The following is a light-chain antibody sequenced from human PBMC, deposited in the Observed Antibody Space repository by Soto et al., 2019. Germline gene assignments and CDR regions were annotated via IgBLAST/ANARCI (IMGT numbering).Light chain of an antibody. J-gene: IGKJ2*01. V-gene: IGKV3-20*01. CDR3: QQYGSSLYT. CDR2: GAS. Sequence: EIVLTQSPGTLSLSPGERATLSCRASQSVSSSYLAWYQQKPGQAPRLLIYGASSRATGIPDRFSGSGTGTGFTLPISRLEPEDFAVYYCQQYGSSLYTFGQGSKLEIE. CDR1: QSVSSSY.